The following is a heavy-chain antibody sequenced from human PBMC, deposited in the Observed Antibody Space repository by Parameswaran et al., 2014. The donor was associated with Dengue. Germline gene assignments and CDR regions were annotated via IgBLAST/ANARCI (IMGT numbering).Heavy chain of an antibody. CDR3: ARSSAPSRTDGYNFGY. Sequence: WVRQAPGQGLEWMGGINPLVGIANYAQKFQGRVTITADKSMRTAYMELTSLKSEDTAVYYCARSSAPSRTDGYNFGYWGQGSLVTVSS. V-gene: IGHV1-69*10. CDR2: INPLVGIA. J-gene: IGHJ4*02. D-gene: IGHD5-24*01.